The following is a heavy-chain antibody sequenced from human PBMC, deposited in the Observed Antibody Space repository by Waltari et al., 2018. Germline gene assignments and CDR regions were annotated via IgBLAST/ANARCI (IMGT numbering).Heavy chain of an antibody. CDR1: GYTFTSYY. CDR2: INPSGGST. V-gene: IGHV1-46*01. Sequence: QVQLVQSGAEVKKPGASVKVSCKASGYTFTSYYMHWVRQAPGQGLEWMGIINPSGGSTSHAQKFQGRVTMTRDTSTSTVYMELSSLRSEDTAVYYCARDPLGTHYYDSSGYVDYWGQGTLVTVSS. CDR3: ARDPLGTHYYDSSGYVDY. D-gene: IGHD3-22*01. J-gene: IGHJ4*02.